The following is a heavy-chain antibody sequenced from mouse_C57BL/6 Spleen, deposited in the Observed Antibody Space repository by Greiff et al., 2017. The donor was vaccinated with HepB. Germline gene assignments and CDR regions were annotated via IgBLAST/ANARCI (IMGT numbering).Heavy chain of an antibody. CDR1: GFNIKDDY. V-gene: IGHV14-4*01. Sequence: VQLQQSGAELVRPGASVKLSCTASGFNIKDDYMHWVKQRPEQGLEWIGWIDPENGDTEYASKFQGKATITADTSSNTAYLQLSSLTSEDTAVYYCTTRYGSRGFAYWGQGTLVTVSA. CDR2: IDPENGDT. CDR3: TTRYGSRGFAY. D-gene: IGHD1-1*01. J-gene: IGHJ3*01.